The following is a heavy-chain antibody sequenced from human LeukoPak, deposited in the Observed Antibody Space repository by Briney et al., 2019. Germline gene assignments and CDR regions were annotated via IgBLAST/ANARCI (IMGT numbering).Heavy chain of an antibody. V-gene: IGHV3-13*01. J-gene: IGHJ4*02. Sequence: GGSLRLSCAASGFTFSSYDMHWVRQATGKGLEWVSAIGTAGDTYYPGSVKGRFTISRENAKNSLYLQMDSLRAGDTAVYYCARARGYSYGLDYWGQGTLVTVSS. D-gene: IGHD5-18*01. CDR2: IGTAGDT. CDR1: GFTFSSYD. CDR3: ARARGYSYGLDY.